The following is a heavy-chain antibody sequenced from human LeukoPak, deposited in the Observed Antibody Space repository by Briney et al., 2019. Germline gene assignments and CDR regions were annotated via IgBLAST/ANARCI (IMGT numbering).Heavy chain of an antibody. CDR3: ARRGTATVTTDYFDY. D-gene: IGHD4-17*01. CDR1: GYSFTSYW. CDR2: IYPGDSDT. Sequence: KRGESLKISCKGSGYSFTSYWIGWVRQMAGKGLEWMGIIYPGDSDTRYSPSFQGQVTISADKSISTAYLQWSSLKASDTAMYYCARRGTATVTTDYFDYWGQGTLVTVSS. J-gene: IGHJ4*02. V-gene: IGHV5-51*01.